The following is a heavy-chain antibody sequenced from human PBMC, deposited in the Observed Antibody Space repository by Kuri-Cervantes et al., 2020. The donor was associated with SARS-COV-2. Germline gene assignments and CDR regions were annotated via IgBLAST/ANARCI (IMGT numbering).Heavy chain of an antibody. D-gene: IGHD3-3*01. V-gene: IGHV3-23*01. CDR1: GFTFSSYW. Sequence: GESLKISCAASGFTFSSYWMSWVRQAPGKGLEWVSAISGSGGSTYYADSVKGRFTISRDNSKNTLYLQMNSLRAEDTAVYYCARVCAIFGVVTTALDLWGRGTLVTVSS. J-gene: IGHJ2*01. CDR2: ISGSGGST. CDR3: ARVCAIFGVVTTALDL.